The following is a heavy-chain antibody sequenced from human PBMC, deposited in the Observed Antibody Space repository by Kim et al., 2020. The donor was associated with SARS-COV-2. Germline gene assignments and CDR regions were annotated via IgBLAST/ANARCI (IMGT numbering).Heavy chain of an antibody. Sequence: ASVKVSCKASGYTFTSYYMHWVRQAPGQGLEWMGIINPSGGSTSYAQKFQGRVTMTRDTSTSTVYMELSSLRSEDTAVYYCARTRFSCTNGVCPPYFDYWGQGTLVTVSS. V-gene: IGHV1-46*01. CDR3: ARTRFSCTNGVCPPYFDY. CDR1: GYTFTSYY. CDR2: INPSGGST. J-gene: IGHJ4*02. D-gene: IGHD2-8*01.